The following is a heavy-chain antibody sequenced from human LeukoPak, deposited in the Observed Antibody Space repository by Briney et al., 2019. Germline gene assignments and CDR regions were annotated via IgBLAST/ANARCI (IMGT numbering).Heavy chain of an antibody. CDR3: ASGSLRTKDFDY. CDR1: GGSFSGYY. CDR2: INHSGST. Sequence: ASETLSLTCAVYGGSFSGYYWSWIRQPPGKGLEWIGEINHSGSTNYNPSLKRRVTISVDTSKNQFSLKLSSVTAADTAVYYCASGSLRTKDFDYWGQGTLVTVSS. V-gene: IGHV4-34*01. J-gene: IGHJ4*02. D-gene: IGHD2-8*01.